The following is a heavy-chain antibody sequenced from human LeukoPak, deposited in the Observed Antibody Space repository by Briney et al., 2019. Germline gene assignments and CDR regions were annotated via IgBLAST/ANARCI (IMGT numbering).Heavy chain of an antibody. CDR1: GYSISSGFY. V-gene: IGHV4-38-2*01. CDR2: IYHSGST. CDR3: ALGYCTNGVCGAGYFDY. J-gene: IGHJ4*02. D-gene: IGHD2-8*01. Sequence: PSETLSLTCAVSGYSISSGFYWGWIRQPPGKGLEWIGSIYHSGSTYYNPSLKSRVTKSVDTSKNQFSLKLSSVTAADTAVYYCALGYCTNGVCGAGYFDYWGQGTLVTVSS.